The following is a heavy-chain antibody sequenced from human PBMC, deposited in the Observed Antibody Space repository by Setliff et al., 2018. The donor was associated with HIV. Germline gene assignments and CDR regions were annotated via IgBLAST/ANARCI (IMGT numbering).Heavy chain of an antibody. CDR2: IRSKAYGGTT. J-gene: IGHJ6*02. CDR1: GFTFGDYA. Sequence: SLRLSCTASGFTFGDYAMSWVRQAPGKGLEWVGFIRSKAYGGTTEYAASVKGRFTISRDDSKSLAYLQMNSLKTEDTAVYYCTAMGVEVVSYYYGMDVWGQGTTVTVSS. V-gene: IGHV3-49*04. D-gene: IGHD2-2*01. CDR3: TAMGVEVVSYYYGMDV.